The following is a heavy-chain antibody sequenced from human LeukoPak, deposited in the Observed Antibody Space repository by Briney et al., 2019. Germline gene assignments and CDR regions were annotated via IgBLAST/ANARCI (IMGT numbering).Heavy chain of an antibody. CDR1: GGTFSSYA. D-gene: IGHD2-2*01. CDR3: ARCLGSTSCYVGMDV. Sequence: SVKVSCKASGGTFSSYAISWVRQAPGQGLEWMGGIIPISGTANYAQRFQGRVTITADESTSTAYMELSSLRSEDTAVYYCARCLGSTSCYVGMDVWGQGTTVTVSS. CDR2: IIPISGTA. V-gene: IGHV1-69*13. J-gene: IGHJ6*02.